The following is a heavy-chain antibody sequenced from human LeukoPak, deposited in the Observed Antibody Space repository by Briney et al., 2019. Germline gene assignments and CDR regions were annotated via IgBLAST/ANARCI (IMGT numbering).Heavy chain of an antibody. CDR3: ARAVNYDFWSGSGNWFDP. J-gene: IGHJ5*02. CDR2: INPNSGGT. CDR1: GYAFTGYY. V-gene: IGHV1-2*06. Sequence: ASVKVSCKASGYAFTGYYMHWVRQAPGQGLEWMGRINPNSGGTNYAQKFQGRVTMTRDTTISTAYMELSRLRSDDTPVYYCARAVNYDFWSGSGNWFDPWGQGTLVTVSS. D-gene: IGHD3-3*01.